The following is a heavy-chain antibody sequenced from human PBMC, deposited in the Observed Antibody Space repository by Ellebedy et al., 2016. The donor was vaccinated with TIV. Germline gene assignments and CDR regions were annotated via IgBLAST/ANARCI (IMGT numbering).Heavy chain of an antibody. J-gene: IGHJ6*02. CDR2: VDPEDGKR. V-gene: IGHV1-24*01. D-gene: IGHD5-18*01. CDR1: GYNLTELL. CDR3: ATLVRYTYGRRGMDV. Sequence: ASVKVSCKVSGYNLTELLMHWVRQAPGKGPEWMGGVDPEDGKRIYAQKFQGRVTMTEDTSTDTAYIDVSSLRPEDTAVYYCATLVRYTYGRRGMDVWGQGTTVTVSS.